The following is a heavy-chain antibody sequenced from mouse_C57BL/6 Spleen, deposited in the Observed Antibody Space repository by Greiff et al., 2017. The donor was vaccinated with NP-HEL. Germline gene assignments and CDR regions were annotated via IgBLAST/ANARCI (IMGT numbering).Heavy chain of an antibody. Sequence: EVQLQQSGPELVKPGASVKISCKASGYTFTDYYMNWVKQSHGKSLEWIGDINPNNGGTSYNQKFKGKATLTVDKSSSTAYMELRSLTSEDSAVYYCARGRRGAFDYWGQGTTLTVSS. CDR3: ARGRRGAFDY. J-gene: IGHJ2*01. CDR1: GYTFTDYY. D-gene: IGHD2-12*01. V-gene: IGHV1-26*01. CDR2: INPNNGGT.